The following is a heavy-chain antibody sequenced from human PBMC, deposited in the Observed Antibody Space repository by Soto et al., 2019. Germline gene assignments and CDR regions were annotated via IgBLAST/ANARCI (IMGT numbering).Heavy chain of an antibody. D-gene: IGHD2-21*02. V-gene: IGHV4-59*01. CDR3: ARGAYCGGDCFYYFDY. Sequence: SETLSLTCTVSGGSISSYYWSWIRQPPGKGLEWIGYIYYSGSTKYNSSLKSRVTISVNTSKNQFSLNLSSVTAADTAVYYCARGAYCGGDCFYYFDYWGQGTLVTVSS. J-gene: IGHJ4*02. CDR1: GGSISSYY. CDR2: IYYSGST.